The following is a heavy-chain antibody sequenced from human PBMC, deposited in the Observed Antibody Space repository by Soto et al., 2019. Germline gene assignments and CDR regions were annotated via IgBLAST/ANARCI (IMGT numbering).Heavy chain of an antibody. Sequence: SETLSLACAVHGDSFTCYFWSWIRQSPGKVLEWVAEVDHHGTTFYNPSLKIQVTMSIDTCKKQLSLKLMSVCAGDTAVCDRVTDHTAKVWQSPRFLSHMDVRGQWT. D-gene: IGHD2-21*01. CDR3: VTDHTAKVWQSPRFLSHMDV. V-gene: IGHV4-34*01. CDR1: GDSFTCYF. CDR2: VDHHGTT. J-gene: IGHJ6*02.